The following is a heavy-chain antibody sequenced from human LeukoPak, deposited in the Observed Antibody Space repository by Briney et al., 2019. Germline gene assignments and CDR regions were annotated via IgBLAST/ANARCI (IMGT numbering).Heavy chain of an antibody. D-gene: IGHD3-10*01. V-gene: IGHV4-61*02. J-gene: IGHJ5*02. CDR1: GGSISSGSYY. CDR3: ARERRITPNWFDP. CDR2: IYTSGST. Sequence: SQTLSLTCTVSGGSISSGSYYWSWIRQPAGKGLEWIGRIYTSGSTNYNPSLKSRVTISVDTSKNQFSLKLSSVTAADTAVYYCARERRITPNWFDPWGQGTLVTVSS.